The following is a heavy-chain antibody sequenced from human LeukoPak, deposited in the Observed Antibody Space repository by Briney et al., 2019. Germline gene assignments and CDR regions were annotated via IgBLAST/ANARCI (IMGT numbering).Heavy chain of an antibody. Sequence: GASVKVSCKASGYTFTGYYMHWVRQAPGQGLEWMGWINPNSGGTNYAQKFQGRVTMTRDTSISTGYMEMSRLRSEDTDVYYCARGSLGENWGQGTLVTVSS. CDR3: ARGSLGEN. CDR2: INPNSGGT. D-gene: IGHD3-16*01. CDR1: GYTFTGYY. J-gene: IGHJ1*01. V-gene: IGHV1-2*02.